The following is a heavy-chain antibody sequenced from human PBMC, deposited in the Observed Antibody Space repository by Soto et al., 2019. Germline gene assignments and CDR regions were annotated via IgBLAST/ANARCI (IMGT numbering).Heavy chain of an antibody. CDR2: FDPEDGET. CDR3: ATVSLVVPAASFDY. CDR1: GYTLTELS. D-gene: IGHD2-2*01. Sequence: ASVKVSCKVSGYTLTELSMHWVRQAPGKGLEWMGGFDPEDGETIYAQKFQGRVTMTEDTSTDTAYMELSSLRSEDTAVYYCATVSLVVPAASFDYWGQGTLVTVSS. V-gene: IGHV1-24*01. J-gene: IGHJ4*02.